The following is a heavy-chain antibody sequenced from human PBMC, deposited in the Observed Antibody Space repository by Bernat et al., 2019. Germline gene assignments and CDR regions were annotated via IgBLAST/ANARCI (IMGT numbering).Heavy chain of an antibody. CDR2: IYHSGST. CDR1: GGSISSINC. V-gene: IGHV4-4*02. D-gene: IGHD3-22*01. J-gene: IGHJ4*02. CDR3: ARTSRRGYYDSSGYYYFDY. Sequence: QVQLQESGPGLVKPSGTLSLTCAVSGGSISSINCWSWVRQPPGKGLEWIGEIYHSGSTNYNPSLKSRVTISVDKSKNQFSLKLSSVTAADTAVYYCARTSRRGYYDSSGYYYFDYWGQGTLVTVSS.